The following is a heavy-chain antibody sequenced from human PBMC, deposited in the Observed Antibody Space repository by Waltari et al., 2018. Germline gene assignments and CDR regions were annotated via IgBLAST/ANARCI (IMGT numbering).Heavy chain of an antibody. CDR2: MNPNRGNT. CDR1: GYTFTSYD. J-gene: IGHJ4*02. Sequence: QVQLVQSGAEVKKPGASVKVSCKASGYTFTSYDINWVRQATGQGLEWMGWMNPNRGNTGYAQKFQGIVTMTRNTSISTAYMELSSLRSEDTAVYYCARRTPRKQQLETNDGFDYWGQGTLVTVSS. D-gene: IGHD6-13*01. V-gene: IGHV1-8*01. CDR3: ARRTPRKQQLETNDGFDY.